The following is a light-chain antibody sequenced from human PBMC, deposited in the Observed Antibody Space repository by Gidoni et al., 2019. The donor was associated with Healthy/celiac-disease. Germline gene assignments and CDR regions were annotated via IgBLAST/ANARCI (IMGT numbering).Light chain of an antibody. Sequence: QSVLTQPPSVSGAPGQRVTISCTGSSSNIGAGYDVHWYQQVPGTDPKLLMYVNSNRPSGVPDRFSGSNSGTSASLDITGLQADDEAEYYCQSYDSSLSGLVFGVGTKLPVL. CDR2: VNS. J-gene: IGLJ3*02. CDR1: SSNIGAGYD. V-gene: IGLV1-40*01. CDR3: QSYDSSLSGLV.